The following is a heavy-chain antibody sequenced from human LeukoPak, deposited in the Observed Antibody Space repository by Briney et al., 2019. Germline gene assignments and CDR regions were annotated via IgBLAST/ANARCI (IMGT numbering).Heavy chain of an antibody. CDR2: ISSSSSTI. J-gene: IGHJ6*03. CDR1: GFTFSSYS. D-gene: IGHD3-3*01. Sequence: PGGSLRLSCAASGFTFSSYSMNWVRQAPGKGLEWVSYISSSSSTIYYADSVKGRFTISRDNAKNSLYLQMNSLRAEDTAVYYCARGPITIFGVAPPLVYMDVWGKGTTVTVSS. CDR3: ARGPITIFGVAPPLVYMDV. V-gene: IGHV3-48*01.